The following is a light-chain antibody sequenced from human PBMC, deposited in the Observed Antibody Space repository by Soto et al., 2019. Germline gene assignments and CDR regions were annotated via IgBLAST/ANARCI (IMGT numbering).Light chain of an antibody. Sequence: QSALTQPASVSWSPGQSITISCTGTSSDIGSYNYVSWYQQCPGKAPRLLIYEVTNRPSGVSNRFSGSKSGNTASLTISGLQAEDDADYYCCSYRSSRTWVFGGGTKVTVL. J-gene: IGLJ3*02. V-gene: IGLV2-14*01. CDR3: CSYRSSRTWV. CDR1: SSDIGSYNY. CDR2: EVT.